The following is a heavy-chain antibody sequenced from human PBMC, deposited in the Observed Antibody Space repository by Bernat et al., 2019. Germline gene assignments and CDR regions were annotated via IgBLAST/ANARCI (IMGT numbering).Heavy chain of an antibody. J-gene: IGHJ4*02. D-gene: IGHD3-16*02. CDR3: ARLGYRLAEY. CDR2: LNQDGSET. V-gene: IGHV3-7*03. Sequence: EVQLVESGGGLVQPGGSLILSCAASGSTFSSHWMGWVRQAPGEGLEWVANLNQDGSETYYVDSLKGRFTISRDNTKNSLYLQMNSLRTEETAVYFCARLGYRLAEYWGQGTLVTVSA. CDR1: GSTFSSHW.